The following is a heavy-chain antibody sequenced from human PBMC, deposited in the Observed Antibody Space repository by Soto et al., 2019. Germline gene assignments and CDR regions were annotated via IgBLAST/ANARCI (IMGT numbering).Heavy chain of an antibody. V-gene: IGHV4-34*01. CDR3: AKLTIFGSADYYYYYGMDV. Sequence: SETLSLTCAVYGGSFSGYYWSWIRQPPGKGLEWIGEINHSGSTNYNPSLKSRVTVSVDTSKNQFSLKLSSVTAADTAVYYCAKLTIFGSADYYYYYGMDVWGQGTTVTVSS. CDR1: GGSFSGYY. J-gene: IGHJ6*02. CDR2: INHSGST. D-gene: IGHD3-3*01.